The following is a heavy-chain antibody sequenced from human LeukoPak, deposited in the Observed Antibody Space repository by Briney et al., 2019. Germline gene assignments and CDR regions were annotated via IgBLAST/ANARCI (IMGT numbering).Heavy chain of an antibody. V-gene: IGHV3-20*04. CDR1: GFTFDDYG. D-gene: IGHD3-3*01. Sequence: GGSLRLSCAASGFTFDDYGMSWVRQVPGKGLEWVSGINWNGGSTGYADSVKGRFTISRDNAKNSLYLQMDSLRVEDTALYYCARGIRFLEWLSGFDYWGQGILVTVSS. CDR2: INWNGGST. CDR3: ARGIRFLEWLSGFDY. J-gene: IGHJ4*02.